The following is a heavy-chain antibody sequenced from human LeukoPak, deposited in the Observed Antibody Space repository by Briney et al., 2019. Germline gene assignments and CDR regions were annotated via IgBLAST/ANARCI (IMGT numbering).Heavy chain of an antibody. CDR2: IDSDGIST. CDR1: GFTFSSYW. D-gene: IGHD6-13*01. CDR3: VGSAAGATNFQY. Sequence: GGSLRLSCAASGFTFSSYWMLWVRQAPGMGLVWVSRIDSDGISTNYADSVKGRFTISRDNAKNTLYLQMNSLRTEDTAVYYCVGSAAGATNFQYWGQGTLVTVSS. J-gene: IGHJ1*01. V-gene: IGHV3-74*01.